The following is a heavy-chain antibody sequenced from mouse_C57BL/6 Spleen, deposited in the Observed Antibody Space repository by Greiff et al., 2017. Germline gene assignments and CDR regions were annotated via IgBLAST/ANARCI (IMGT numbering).Heavy chain of an antibody. J-gene: IGHJ2*01. CDR1: GFNIKDYY. V-gene: IGHV14-1*01. CDR3: TTPIYYDYDDGRGTSHYFDY. Sequence: EVQLQQSGAELVRPGASVKLSCTASGFNIKDYYMHWVKQRPEQGLEWIGRIDPEDGDTEYAPKFQGKATMTADTSSNTAYLQLSSLTSEDTAVYYCTTPIYYDYDDGRGTSHYFDYWGQGTTLTVSS. D-gene: IGHD2-4*01. CDR2: IDPEDGDT.